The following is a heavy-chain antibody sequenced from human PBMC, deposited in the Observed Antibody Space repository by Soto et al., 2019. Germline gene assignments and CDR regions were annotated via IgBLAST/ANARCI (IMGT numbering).Heavy chain of an antibody. CDR1: EFNFSSYA. D-gene: IGHD6-6*01. CDR2: ISIRGGDE. V-gene: IGHV3-30*03. CDR3: VRGTIVARQHLDY. Sequence: QVQLVESGGSVVQPGKSLRLSCAASEFNFSSYAMHWARQAPDKGMEWVTVISIRGGDEYYAESVRGRFTFSRDDSKNTMYLQMDCLRVEDMAVYYCVRGTIVARQHLDYWGQGTLVSVSS. J-gene: IGHJ4*02.